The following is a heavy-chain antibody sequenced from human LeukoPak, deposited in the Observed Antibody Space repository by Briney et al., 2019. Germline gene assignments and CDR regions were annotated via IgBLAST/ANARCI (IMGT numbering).Heavy chain of an antibody. CDR1: GFTFDDYA. D-gene: IGHD6-6*01. CDR2: ISWNSGSI. Sequence: GRSLRLSCAASGFTFDDYAMHWVRQAPGKGLEWVSGISWNSGSIGYADSVKGRFTISRDNAKNSLYLQMNSLRAEDTALYYSAKDMEARPPADYFDYWGQGTLVTVSS. J-gene: IGHJ4*02. V-gene: IGHV3-9*01. CDR3: AKDMEARPPADYFDY.